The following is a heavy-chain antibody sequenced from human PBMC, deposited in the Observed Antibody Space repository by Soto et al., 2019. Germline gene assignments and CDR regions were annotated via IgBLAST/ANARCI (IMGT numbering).Heavy chain of an antibody. J-gene: IGHJ6*02. CDR2: TYYRSKWYN. D-gene: IGHD2-2*01. CDR3: AREHGAAAQAHYYYGMDV. V-gene: IGHV6-1*01. CDR1: GDSVSSNSAT. Sequence: SPTLSLTCAISGDSVSSNSATWNWIRKSPSRGLEWLGRTYYRSKWYNDYAVSVKSRLTINPDTSKNQFSLQLNSVTPDDTAVYYCAREHGAAAQAHYYYGMDVWGQGTTVTVSS.